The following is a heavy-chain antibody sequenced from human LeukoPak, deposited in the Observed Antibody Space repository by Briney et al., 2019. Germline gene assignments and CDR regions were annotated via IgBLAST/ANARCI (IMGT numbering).Heavy chain of an antibody. D-gene: IGHD6-19*01. V-gene: IGHV4-4*07. CDR1: GGSFSGYY. J-gene: IGHJ4*02. Sequence: SETLSLTCTVSGGSFSGYYWSWIRQPAGEGLEWIGRIYTSGSTNYNPSLKSRVTMSVDTSENQFSLKLSSVTAADTAVYYCARVSSAGIWDYWGQGTLVTVSS. CDR2: IYTSGST. CDR3: ARVSSAGIWDY.